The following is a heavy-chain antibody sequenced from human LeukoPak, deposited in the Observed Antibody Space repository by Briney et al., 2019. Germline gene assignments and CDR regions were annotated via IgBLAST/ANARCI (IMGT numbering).Heavy chain of an antibody. CDR1: GGSISSFY. Sequence: SETLSLTCTVSGGSISSFYWSWIRQSPGKGLEWIGYIYYTGTSYNPSLKSRVTISADTSKNQFSLKLISVTAADTAVYYCASRKLGNDYWGQGTLVTVSS. V-gene: IGHV4-59*01. J-gene: IGHJ4*02. D-gene: IGHD7-27*01. CDR2: IYYTGT. CDR3: ASRKLGNDY.